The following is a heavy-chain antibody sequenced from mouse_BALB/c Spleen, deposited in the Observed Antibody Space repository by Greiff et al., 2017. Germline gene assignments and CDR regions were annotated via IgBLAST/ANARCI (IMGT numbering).Heavy chain of an antibody. V-gene: IGHV1-54*01. CDR2: INPGSGGT. Sequence: VQLVESGAELVRPGTSVKVSCKASGYAFTNYLIEWVKQRPGQGLEWIGVINPGSGGTNYNEKFKGKATLTADKSSSTAYMQLSSLTSDDSAVYFCARDYYGDFDYWGQGTTLTVSS. CDR3: ARDYYGDFDY. CDR1: GYAFTNYL. D-gene: IGHD1-1*01. J-gene: IGHJ2*01.